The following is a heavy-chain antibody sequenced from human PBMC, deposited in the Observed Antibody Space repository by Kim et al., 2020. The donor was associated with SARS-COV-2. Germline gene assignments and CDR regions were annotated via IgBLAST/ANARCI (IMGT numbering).Heavy chain of an antibody. Sequence: LSLTCAASGLPFSASGMHWVRQAPGKGLACVAMICVDGPKEYYADSVKGRFTISRDNSKNTVYLQMNSLRAEDTAVYYCARDKGERYSDYWGQGTLVIVS. J-gene: IGHJ4*02. D-gene: IGHD3-16*01. CDR3: ARDKGERYSDY. CDR2: ICVDGPKE. V-gene: IGHV3-33*01. CDR1: GLPFSASG.